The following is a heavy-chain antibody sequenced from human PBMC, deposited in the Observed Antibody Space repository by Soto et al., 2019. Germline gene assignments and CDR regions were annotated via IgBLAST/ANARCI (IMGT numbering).Heavy chain of an antibody. CDR2: ISGSGGST. Sequence: EVQLLESGGGLVQPGGSLRLSCAASGFTFNNYAVSWVRQAPGKGLEWVSSISGSGGSTYYADSVKGRFTISRDNSKNTLYLQMNSLRAEDTAVYYCARLIVVTTNYFDYWGQGTLVTVSS. CDR3: ARLIVVTTNYFDY. J-gene: IGHJ4*02. V-gene: IGHV3-23*01. CDR1: GFTFNNYA. D-gene: IGHD1-26*01.